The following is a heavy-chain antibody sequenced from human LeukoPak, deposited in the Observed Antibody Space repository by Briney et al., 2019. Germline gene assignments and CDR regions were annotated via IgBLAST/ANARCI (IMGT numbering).Heavy chain of an antibody. CDR2: IYYSGST. CDR1: GGSVSSSGYY. J-gene: IGHJ6*03. V-gene: IGHV4-39*07. CDR3: ARTVDSSGWYPYYYYMDV. Sequence: SETLSLTCTVSGGSVSSSGYYWAWIRQPPGKGLGWIGTIYYSGSTYYNPSLKSRVTISVDTSKNQFSLKLSSVTAADTAVYYCARTVDSSGWYPYYYYMDVWGKGTTVTVSS. D-gene: IGHD6-19*01.